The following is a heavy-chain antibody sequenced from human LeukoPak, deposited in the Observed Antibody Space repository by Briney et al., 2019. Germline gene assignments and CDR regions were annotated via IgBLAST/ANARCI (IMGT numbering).Heavy chain of an antibody. D-gene: IGHD1-14*01. CDR2: ISGSGGST. V-gene: IGHV3-23*01. J-gene: IGHJ4*02. Sequence: GGSLRLSCAASGFTFSSYAMSWVRQAPGKGLEWVSTISGSGGSTYYADSVKGRFTISRGNSKNTLYLQMNSLRAEDTAVYYCAKQIGIYYFDYWGQGTLVTVSS. CDR3: AKQIGIYYFDY. CDR1: GFTFSSYA.